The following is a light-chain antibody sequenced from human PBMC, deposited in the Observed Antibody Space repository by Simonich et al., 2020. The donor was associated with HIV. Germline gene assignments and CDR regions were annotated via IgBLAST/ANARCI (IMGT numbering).Light chain of an antibody. J-gene: IGKJ1*01. CDR1: QDMRNS. CDR3: QQYNSYFRT. V-gene: IGKV1-5*03. CDR2: KAS. Sequence: DIQMTQSPSSLSGSLGDRFTINCRASQDMRNSSVWYQQKPGKAPKLLLYKASSLESGVPSRFSGSGSWTEFTLPISSLQPDDFASYHCQQYNSYFRTFGQGTKVEIK.